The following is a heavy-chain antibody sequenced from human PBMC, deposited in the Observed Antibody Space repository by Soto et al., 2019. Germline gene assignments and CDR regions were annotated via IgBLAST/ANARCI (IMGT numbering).Heavy chain of an antibody. J-gene: IGHJ5*02. V-gene: IGHV6-1*01. CDR2: TYYRSEWYT. CDR1: GDSVSDTTAA. Sequence: SQTLSLTCAISGDSVSDTTAAWNWIRQSPSRGLEWLGRTYYRSEWYTDYAEAVKRRITISPDTSKNLFSLLLSSVTYEDSAVYYCVREINSFDPWGLGTLVTV. CDR3: VREINSFDP.